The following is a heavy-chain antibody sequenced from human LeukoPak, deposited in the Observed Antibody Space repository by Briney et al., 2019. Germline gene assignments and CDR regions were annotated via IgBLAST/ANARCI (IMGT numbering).Heavy chain of an antibody. CDR1: GDSVSSNSAA. Sequence: SQTLSLTCAISGDSVSSNSAAWNWIRQSPSRGLEWLGRTYYRSKWYNDYAVSVKSRITISPDTSKNQFSLQLNSVTPEDTAVYYCAREVMRTGTTRDAFDIWGQGTMVTVSS. CDR3: AREVMRTGTTRDAFDI. D-gene: IGHD1-7*01. CDR2: TYYRSKWYN. V-gene: IGHV6-1*01. J-gene: IGHJ3*02.